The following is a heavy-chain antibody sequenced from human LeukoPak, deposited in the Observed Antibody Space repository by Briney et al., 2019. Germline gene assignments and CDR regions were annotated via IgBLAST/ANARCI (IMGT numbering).Heavy chain of an antibody. Sequence: SETLSLTCTVSGGSISSYYWSWIRQPPGRGLEWIGYIYYSGSTNHNPSLKSRVTISVDTSKNQFSLKLSSVTAADTAVYYCARVPDCSGGSCYEHFDYWGQGTLVTVSS. V-gene: IGHV4-59*12. J-gene: IGHJ4*02. D-gene: IGHD2-15*01. CDR3: ARVPDCSGGSCYEHFDY. CDR2: IYYSGST. CDR1: GGSISSYY.